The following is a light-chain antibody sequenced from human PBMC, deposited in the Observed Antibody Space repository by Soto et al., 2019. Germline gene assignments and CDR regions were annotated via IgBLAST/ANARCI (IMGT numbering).Light chain of an antibody. Sequence: DIQMTQSPSTLSASVGDRVTITCRASQSIDRWLAWYQQKPGKAPKLLIYGATTLESGVPSRFSGSGSGSEFTLTISGLQPDDCATYYGQPYHTYSLFGGGTKVEI. CDR2: GAT. CDR1: QSIDRW. CDR3: QPYHTYSL. V-gene: IGKV1-5*03. J-gene: IGKJ4*01.